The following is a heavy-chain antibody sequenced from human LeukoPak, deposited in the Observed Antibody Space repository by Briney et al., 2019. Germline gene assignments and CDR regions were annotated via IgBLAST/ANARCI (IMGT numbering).Heavy chain of an antibody. J-gene: IGHJ6*02. Sequence: GGSLRLSCAASGFTFSDYYMSWIRQAPGKGLEWVSYISTSGTTTYYGDSVKGRFTISRDNAKNSLYLQMNSLRAEDTAVYYCARESLAAAGDQPYYYYGMDVWGQGTTVTVSS. CDR1: GFTFSDYY. CDR3: ARESLAAAGDQPYYYYGMDV. CDR2: ISTSGTTT. D-gene: IGHD6-13*01. V-gene: IGHV3-11*01.